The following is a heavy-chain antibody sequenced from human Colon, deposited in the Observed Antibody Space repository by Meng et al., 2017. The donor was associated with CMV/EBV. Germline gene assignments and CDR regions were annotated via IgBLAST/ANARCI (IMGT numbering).Heavy chain of an antibody. CDR3: ARGYCSGANCYRGVFDI. V-gene: IGHV4-38-2*02. D-gene: IGHD2-15*01. CDR1: GYSISSDYY. J-gene: IGHJ3*02. CDR2: ISHSGST. Sequence: SETLSLTCTVSGYSISSDYYWGYIRQPSGKGLEWIGSISHSGSTYYNPSLESRVTISVDTSKNQFSLKLTSVTAADTAVYYCARGYCSGANCYRGVFDIWGQGTMVTV.